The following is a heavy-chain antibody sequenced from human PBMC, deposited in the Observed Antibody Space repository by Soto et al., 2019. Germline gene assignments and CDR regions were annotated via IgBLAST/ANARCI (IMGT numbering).Heavy chain of an antibody. CDR2: IHGSVST. CDR3: ARAPPARAGYFRDK. Sequence: WGSLRLSCAAPGFTETNSYLTWVRQAPGKGLEWVAVIHGSVSTFYVDSVKGRFTISRDRSKNTIYLHMNNLRGDDTAVYYCARAPPARAGYFRDKWGKGILVIVSA. D-gene: IGHD5-18*01. J-gene: IGHJ4*02. V-gene: IGHV3-53*01. CDR1: GFTETNSY.